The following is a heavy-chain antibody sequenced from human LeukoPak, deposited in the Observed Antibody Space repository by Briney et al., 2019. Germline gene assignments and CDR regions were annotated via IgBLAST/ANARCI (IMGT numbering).Heavy chain of an antibody. Sequence: GGSLRLSCAASGFTFSSYSMNWVRQAPGKGLEWVSYITSSSITIYYADSVKGRFTISRDNAKNSLYLQMNSLRDEDTAVYYCARENYSSGWSHWYFDLWGRGTLVTVSS. D-gene: IGHD6-19*01. CDR3: ARENYSSGWSHWYFDL. CDR2: ITSSSITI. V-gene: IGHV3-48*02. J-gene: IGHJ2*01. CDR1: GFTFSSYS.